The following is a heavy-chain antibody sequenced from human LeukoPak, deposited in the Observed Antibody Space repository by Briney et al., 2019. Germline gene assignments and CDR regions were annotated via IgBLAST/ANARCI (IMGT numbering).Heavy chain of an antibody. Sequence: PSETLSLTCTVSGGSISSGGSYWTWIRQHPGKGLEWIGYIYYSGSAYYNPSLQSRVSISVDTSNNQFSLTLSSVTAADTVVYYCARLAQGVAGTDYWGQGTLVTVAS. CDR3: ARLAQGVAGTDY. D-gene: IGHD6-19*01. J-gene: IGHJ4*02. CDR2: IYYSGSA. V-gene: IGHV4-31*03. CDR1: GGSISSGGSY.